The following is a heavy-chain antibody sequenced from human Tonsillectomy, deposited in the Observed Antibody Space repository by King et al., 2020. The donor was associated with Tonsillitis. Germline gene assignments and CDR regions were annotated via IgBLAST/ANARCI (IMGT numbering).Heavy chain of an antibody. CDR3: ARGGSQDPRPAV. V-gene: IGHV3-21*01. Sequence: VQLVESGGGLVKPGGSLRLSCAASGFTFSSYTMNWVRQAPGKGLEWVSSISSSSSYIYYADSVKGRFTISRDNAKNSLYLQMNSLRAEDTAVYYCARGGSQDPRPAVWGQGTTVTVSS. CDR2: ISSSSSYI. D-gene: IGHD3-10*01. J-gene: IGHJ6*02. CDR1: GFTFSSYT.